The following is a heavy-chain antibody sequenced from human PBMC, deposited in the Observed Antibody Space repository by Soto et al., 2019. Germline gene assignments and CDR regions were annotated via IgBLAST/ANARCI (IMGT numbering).Heavy chain of an antibody. CDR2: INAGNGNT. D-gene: IGHD1-26*01. J-gene: IGHJ4*02. CDR3: ARGPYSGNHLANY. Sequence: GAAVKVSCKASGCTFTSYAMHWVRQAPGQRLEWMGWINAGNGNTKYSQKFQGRVTITRDTSASTAYMELSSLRSEDTAVYYCARGPYSGNHLANYWGQGTLVTVSS. CDR1: GCTFTSYA. V-gene: IGHV1-3*01.